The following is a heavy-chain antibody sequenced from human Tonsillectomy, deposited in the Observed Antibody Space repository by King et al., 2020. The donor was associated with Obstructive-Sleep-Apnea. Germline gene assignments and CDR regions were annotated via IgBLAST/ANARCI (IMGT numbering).Heavy chain of an antibody. Sequence: VQLVESGGGLVQAGGSLRLSCTASGFTVSSNYMSWVRQAPGKGLEWVSVIYSGGSTYYADSVKGRFTISRHNSKNTVYLQMNSLRTEDTAVYFCARGSGNYYDSRGYYYPFDYWGQGTLVTVPS. V-gene: IGHV3-53*04. CDR3: ARGSGNYYDSRGYYYPFDY. D-gene: IGHD3-22*01. CDR1: GFTVSSNY. J-gene: IGHJ4*02. CDR2: IYSGGST.